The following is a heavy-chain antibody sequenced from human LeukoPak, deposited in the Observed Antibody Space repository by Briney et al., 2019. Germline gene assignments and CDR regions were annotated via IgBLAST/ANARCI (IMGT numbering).Heavy chain of an antibody. CDR1: GLTFTGVNF. CDR2: INTNNGVT. Sequence: ASVKVSCKASGLTFTGVNFIHWVRQAPGQGPEWMGWINTNNGVTDYARKFQGRVTMTRDTSISTAYMKLYRLTSDDMAMYYCTKDRLSKWFDPWGQGTLVTVSS. V-gene: IGHV1-2*02. J-gene: IGHJ5*02. CDR3: TKDRLSKWFDP. D-gene: IGHD5-12*01.